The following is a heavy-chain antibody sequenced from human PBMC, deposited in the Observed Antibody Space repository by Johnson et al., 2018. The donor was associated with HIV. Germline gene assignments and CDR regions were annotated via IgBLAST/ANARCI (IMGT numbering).Heavy chain of an antibody. CDR2: INWNGGST. Sequence: VHLVESGGGLVQPGGSLRLSCAASGFTFSSYWMSWVRQAPGKGLEWVPGINWNGGSTGYADPVKGRFTISRANSKNTLYLQLNSLRADDTAVYYCARGRYRSNWYVGGLDAFDIWGQGTMVTVSS. CDR3: ARGRYRSNWYVGGLDAFDI. V-gene: IGHV3-20*04. J-gene: IGHJ3*02. CDR1: GFTFSSYW. D-gene: IGHD6-13*01.